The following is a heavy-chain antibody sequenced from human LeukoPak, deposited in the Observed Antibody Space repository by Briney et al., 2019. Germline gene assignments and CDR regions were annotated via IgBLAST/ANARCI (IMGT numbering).Heavy chain of an antibody. CDR3: ARGYSGSKSWGSRGPGY. CDR2: IWYDGSNK. CDR1: GFTFSSYG. D-gene: IGHD6-13*01. J-gene: IGHJ4*02. V-gene: IGHV3-33*01. Sequence: PGGSLRLSCAASGFTFSSYGMHWVRQAPGKGLEWVAVIWYDGSNKYYADSVKGRFTISRDNSKNTLYLQMNSLRAEDTAVYYCARGYSGSKSWGSRGPGYWGQGTLVTVSS.